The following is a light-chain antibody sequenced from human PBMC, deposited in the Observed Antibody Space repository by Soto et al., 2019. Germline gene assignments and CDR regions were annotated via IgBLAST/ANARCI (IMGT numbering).Light chain of an antibody. CDR2: GAS. V-gene: IGKV3-15*01. J-gene: IGKJ1*01. Sequence: VVTQSPATLSVSPGERATLSCRASHTVSSSFAWYQQIPGQAPRLLIYGASIRAAGIPARFSGSGSGTEFTLTISSLQSEDFAVYYCQQYHDWPTFGQGTKVEIK. CDR1: HTVSSS. CDR3: QQYHDWPT.